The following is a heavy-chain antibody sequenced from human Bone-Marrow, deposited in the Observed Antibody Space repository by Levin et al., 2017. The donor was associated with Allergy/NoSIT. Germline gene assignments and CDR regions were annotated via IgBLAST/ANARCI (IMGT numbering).Heavy chain of an antibody. Sequence: ASVKVSCKASGYTFTGYYMHWVRQAPGQGLEWMGWINPNSGGTNYAQKFQGRVTMTRDTSISTAYMELSRLRSDDTAVYYCARDRRGGIVATSHDAFDIWGQGTMVTVSS. D-gene: IGHD5-12*01. V-gene: IGHV1-2*02. CDR1: GYTFTGYY. CDR2: INPNSGGT. J-gene: IGHJ3*02. CDR3: ARDRRGGIVATSHDAFDI.